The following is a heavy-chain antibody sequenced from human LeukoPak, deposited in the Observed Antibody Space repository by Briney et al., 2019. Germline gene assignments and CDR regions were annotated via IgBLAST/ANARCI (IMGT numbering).Heavy chain of an antibody. V-gene: IGHV3-48*04. CDR3: ARAMSTFGGVRNYFDS. J-gene: IGHJ4*02. CDR1: GFTFSGHN. D-gene: IGHD3-16*01. CDR2: VSISSGTI. Sequence: AGGSLRLSCAASGFTFSGHNMNWVRQAPGKGLEWLSFVSISSGTIYYADSVNGRFRISRDNAKSSLDLEMNSLRAEDTAVYYCARAMSTFGGVRNYFDSWGQGTLVTVSS.